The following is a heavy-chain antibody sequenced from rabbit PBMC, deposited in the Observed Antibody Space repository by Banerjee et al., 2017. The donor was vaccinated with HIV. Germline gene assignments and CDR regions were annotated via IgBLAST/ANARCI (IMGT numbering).Heavy chain of an antibody. CDR3: ARRPTMTLVINL. CDR2: IDVGSSGNT. Sequence: QSLEESGGDLVKPGASLTLTCTASGFDFSSNVMSWVRQAPGKGLEWIACIDVGSSGNTVYARWAKGRFTISKTSSTTVTLQMTSLTAADTATYFCARRPTMTLVINLWGPGTLVTVS. CDR1: GFDFSSNV. D-gene: IGHD2-1*01. J-gene: IGHJ4*01. V-gene: IGHV1S40*01.